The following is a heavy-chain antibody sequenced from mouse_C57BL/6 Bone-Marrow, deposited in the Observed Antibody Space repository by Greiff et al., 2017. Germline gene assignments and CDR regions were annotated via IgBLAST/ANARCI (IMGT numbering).Heavy chain of an antibody. CDR2: IWTGGGT. CDR3: ARTLWGFDY. Sequence: VQLHQSGPGLVAPSQSLSITCPVSGFSLTSYAISWVRQPPGKGLEWLGVIWTGGGTNYNSALKSKLSISKDNSKSQVFLKMNSLQTDDAARYYCARTLWGFDYWGQGTTLTVSS. J-gene: IGHJ2*01. CDR1: GFSLTSYA. D-gene: IGHD1-1*02. V-gene: IGHV2-9-1*01.